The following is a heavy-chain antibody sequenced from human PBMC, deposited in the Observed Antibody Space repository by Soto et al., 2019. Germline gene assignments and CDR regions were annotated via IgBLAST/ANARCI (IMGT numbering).Heavy chain of an antibody. Sequence: QAHLVESGGGVVQPGTSLRLSCAASGFTFGAFGMHWVRQAPGKGLEWVAVITYVGSDKSYVEPVRGRFTISRENSDNTLYLHMRSLRAEDTAVYYCAKIPSSSWYDGVDVWGQGTKVIFSS. CDR1: GFTFGAFG. CDR3: AKIPSSSWYDGVDV. D-gene: IGHD6-6*01. CDR2: ITYVGSDK. V-gene: IGHV3-30*18. J-gene: IGHJ6*02.